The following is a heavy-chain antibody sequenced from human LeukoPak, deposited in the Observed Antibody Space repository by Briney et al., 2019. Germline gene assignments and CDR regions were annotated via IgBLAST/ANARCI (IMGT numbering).Heavy chain of an antibody. V-gene: IGHV4-34*01. D-gene: IGHD3-3*01. Sequence: SGTLSLTCAVYGGSFSGYYWSWIRQPPGKGLEWIGEINHSGSTNYNPSLKSRVTISVDTSKNQFSLKLSSVTAADTAVYYCAREQSIFGVVINPYYYYYYMDVWGKGTTVTVSS. CDR3: AREQSIFGVVINPYYYYYYMDV. CDR1: GGSFSGYY. J-gene: IGHJ6*03. CDR2: INHSGST.